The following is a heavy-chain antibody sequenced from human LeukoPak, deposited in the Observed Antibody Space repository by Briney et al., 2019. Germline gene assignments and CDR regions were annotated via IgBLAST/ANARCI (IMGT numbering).Heavy chain of an antibody. CDR1: GFTVTNNY. J-gene: IGHJ1*01. CDR3: TRDLGSPQTGAQYFQH. D-gene: IGHD1-1*01. CDR2: IYAAGNT. Sequence: GGSLRLSCAPSGFTVTNNYMSSVRQAPDKGLEWVSAIYAAGNTFHADSVKGRFTVSRDNSMNTLFLQMDSLRAEDTAVYYCTRDLGSPQTGAQYFQHWGQGTLLIVSS. V-gene: IGHV3-66*01.